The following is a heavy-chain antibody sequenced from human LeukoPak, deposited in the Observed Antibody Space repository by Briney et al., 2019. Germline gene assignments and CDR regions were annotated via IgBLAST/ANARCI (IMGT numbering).Heavy chain of an antibody. J-gene: IGHJ4*02. CDR1: GFTFSSYW. D-gene: IGHD3-16*01. CDR2: INSDGSIT. Sequence: GGSLRLSCAASGFTFSSYWMHWVRQAPGKGLVWVSRINSDGSITDYADSVKGRFTISRDNAKNTLYLQMNSPRDEDTAVYYCASSLFGIRDYWGQGTLVTVSS. V-gene: IGHV3-74*01. CDR3: ASSLFGIRDY.